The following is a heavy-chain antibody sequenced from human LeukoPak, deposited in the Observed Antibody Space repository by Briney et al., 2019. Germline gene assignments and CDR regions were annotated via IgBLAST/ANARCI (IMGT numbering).Heavy chain of an antibody. Sequence: ASVKVSCKASGYTFTSYGISWVRQAPGQGLEWMGWICAYNGNTNYAQKLQGRVTMTTDTFTSTAYMELRSLRPDDTAVYYCARDGRYFDWLSENPFDYWGQGTLVTVSS. V-gene: IGHV1-18*01. D-gene: IGHD3-9*01. CDR3: ARDGRYFDWLSENPFDY. CDR1: GYTFTSYG. CDR2: ICAYNGNT. J-gene: IGHJ4*02.